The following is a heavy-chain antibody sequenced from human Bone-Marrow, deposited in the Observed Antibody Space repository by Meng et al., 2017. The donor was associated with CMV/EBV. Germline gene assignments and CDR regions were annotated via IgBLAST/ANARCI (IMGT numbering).Heavy chain of an antibody. D-gene: IGHD2-8*02. J-gene: IGHJ4*02. Sequence: GESLKILCAAPGFTFSSYSMNWVRQAPGKGLEYVSAINYSDDKRYYADSVKGRFSISRDIAKNTLDLQMGSLRLDDMAVYYCARVGTGGYFDYWGQGTLVTVSS. CDR2: INYSDDKR. CDR1: GFTFSSYS. V-gene: IGHV3-64*02. CDR3: ARVGTGGYFDY.